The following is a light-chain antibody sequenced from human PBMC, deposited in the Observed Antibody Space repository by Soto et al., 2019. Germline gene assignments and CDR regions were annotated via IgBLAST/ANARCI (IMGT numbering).Light chain of an antibody. Sequence: QAVLTQPPSVSGAPGQRVTLSCTGNTSNLGAGYDVHWYQQLPGAAPKLVIFGNRNRPSGVPERFSGSKSGTSASLAITGLQAEDEADYYCQAYDYTLTASVFGGGTKVTVL. V-gene: IGLV1-40*01. CDR2: GNR. CDR3: QAYDYTLTASV. CDR1: TSNLGAGYD. J-gene: IGLJ3*02.